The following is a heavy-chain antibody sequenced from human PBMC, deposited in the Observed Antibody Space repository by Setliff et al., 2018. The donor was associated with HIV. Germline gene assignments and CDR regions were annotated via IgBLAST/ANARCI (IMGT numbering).Heavy chain of an antibody. CDR2: IDAGNGDT. J-gene: IGHJ5*02. CDR1: GYTFTSNA. V-gene: IGHV1-3*01. CDR3: ARGVYSGYEP. D-gene: IGHD5-12*01. Sequence: ASVKVSCKASGYTFTSNAIHWVRQAPGQSLEWMGWIDAGNGDTKYSQNFQGRVTFTGDTSASTAYMELSSLRSEDTAVYYCARGVYSGYEPWGQGTLVTVSS.